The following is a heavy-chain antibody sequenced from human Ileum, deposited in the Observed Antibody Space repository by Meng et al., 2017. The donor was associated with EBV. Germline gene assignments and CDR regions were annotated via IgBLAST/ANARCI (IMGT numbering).Heavy chain of an antibody. CDR3: ASSDYYRSDY. CDR2: TSHSGST. CDR1: GGSISRSDW. J-gene: IGHJ4*02. V-gene: IGHV4-4*02. Sequence: QVQRQESGLGLVKPSETLSLTCAVSGGSISRSDWWSWVRQPPGKGLEWIGETSHSGSTNYSPSLKSRVTISLDKSKNQLSLKLNSVTAADTAVYYCASSDYYRSDYWGQGTLVTVSS. D-gene: IGHD3-22*01.